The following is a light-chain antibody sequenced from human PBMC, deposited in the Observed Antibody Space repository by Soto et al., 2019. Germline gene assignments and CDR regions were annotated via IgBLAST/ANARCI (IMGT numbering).Light chain of an antibody. J-gene: IGKJ5*01. CDR2: GAS. CDR1: QSVSSD. V-gene: IGKV3-15*01. CDR3: QQYNSYPIT. Sequence: EIVLTQSPATLSVSPGERATLSCRASQSVSSDLAWYQQKPGQAPRLVISGASTRATGIPARFSGTGSGTDFTLTISSLQPEDFATYYCQQYNSYPITFGQGTRLEIK.